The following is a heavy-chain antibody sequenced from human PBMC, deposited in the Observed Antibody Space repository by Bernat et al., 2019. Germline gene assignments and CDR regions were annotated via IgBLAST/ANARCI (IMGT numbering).Heavy chain of an antibody. J-gene: IGHJ2*01. V-gene: IGHV3-30*01. CDR1: GFTFSSYA. CDR3: ARDLGDL. D-gene: IGHD3-10*01. CDR2: ISYDGSNK. Sequence: QVQLVESGGGVVQPGRSLRLSCAASGFTFSSYAMHWVRQAPGKGLEWVAVISYDGSNKYYADSVKGRFTISRDNSKNTLYQQMNSLRAEDTAVYYCARDLGDLWGRGTLVTVSS.